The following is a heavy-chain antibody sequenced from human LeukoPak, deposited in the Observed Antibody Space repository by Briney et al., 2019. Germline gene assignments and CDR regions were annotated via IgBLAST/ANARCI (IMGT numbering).Heavy chain of an antibody. D-gene: IGHD6-13*01. Sequence: GGSLRLSCVASGYTFRSGAMGWVRGARGKRLEWVSSISDSGDYTYYADSVKGRFTISRDNSKNTLYLQMNSLRAEDTAIYYCAKKPPYTNSWYFEYWGQGTLVTVSS. CDR2: ISDSGDYT. CDR3: AKKPPYTNSWYFEY. V-gene: IGHV3-23*01. J-gene: IGHJ4*02. CDR1: GYTFRSGA.